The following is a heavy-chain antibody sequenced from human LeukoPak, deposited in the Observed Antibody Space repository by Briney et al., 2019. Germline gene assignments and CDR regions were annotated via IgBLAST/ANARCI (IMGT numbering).Heavy chain of an antibody. CDR1: GGTFSSYA. J-gene: IGHJ4*02. CDR2: IIPIFGTA. D-gene: IGHD3-10*01. V-gene: IGHV1-69*13. Sequence: ASVNVSCKASGGTFSSYAISWVRQAPGQGLEWMGGIIPIFGTANYAQKFQGRVTITADESTSTAYMELSSLRSEDTAVYYCVHGWFGELYGVYWGQGTLVTVSS. CDR3: VHGWFGELYGVY.